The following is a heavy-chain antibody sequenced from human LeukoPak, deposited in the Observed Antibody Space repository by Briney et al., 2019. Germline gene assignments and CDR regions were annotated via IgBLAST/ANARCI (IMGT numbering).Heavy chain of an antibody. D-gene: IGHD6-19*01. Sequence: GGSLRXSXXXXXLTVSSNYMSWVRQAPGKGLEGVSVLYSVGDKYYADSVKGRFTISRDNSKNTLYLQMNSLRVEDSAVYYCARGATVAGDFDCWGQGTLLTVSS. V-gene: IGHV3-66*01. CDR3: ARGATVAGDFDC. J-gene: IGHJ4*02. CDR1: XLTVSSNY. CDR2: LYSVGDK.